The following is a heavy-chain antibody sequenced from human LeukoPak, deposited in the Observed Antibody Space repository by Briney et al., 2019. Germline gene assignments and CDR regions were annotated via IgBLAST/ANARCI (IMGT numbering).Heavy chain of an antibody. D-gene: IGHD3-10*01. CDR2: IYYSGST. V-gene: IGHV4-39*01. CDR1: GGSISSSSYY. J-gene: IGHJ6*04. Sequence: PSETLSLTCTVSGGSISSSSYYWGWIRQPPGKGLEWIGSIYYSGSTYYNPSLKSRVTISVDTSKNQFSLKLSSVTAADTAVYYCARCVGFGDLNYYYGMDVWGKGTTVTVSS. CDR3: ARCVGFGDLNYYYGMDV.